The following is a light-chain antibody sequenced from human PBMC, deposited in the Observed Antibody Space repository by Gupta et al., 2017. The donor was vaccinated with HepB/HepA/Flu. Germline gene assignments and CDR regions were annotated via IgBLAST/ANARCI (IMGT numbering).Light chain of an antibody. V-gene: IGKV3-20*01. CDR3: QYVGYSPIT. J-gene: IGKJ5*01. CDR1: ETVNTFY. CDR2: GAS. Sequence: EIVLSQPPGTLSLSPREKVTPSCGASETVNTFYLSWYQQKPGQAPRLLVYGASNRAADIPDRFRGVESGTDLTLTISRLEPEDFAVYYCQYVGYSPITFGQGTQLEIK.